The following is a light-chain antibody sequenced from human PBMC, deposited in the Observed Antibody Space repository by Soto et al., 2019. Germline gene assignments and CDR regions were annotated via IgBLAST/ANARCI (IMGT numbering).Light chain of an antibody. V-gene: IGKV3-15*01. CDR1: QSCSSN. CDR2: GAS. J-gene: IGKJ1*01. Sequence: EIVMTQSPATLSVSPGERATLSCRASQSCSSNLAWYQHKPCQAPRLLIYGASTRATVIPARFSGSGSGTEFTLTISSLQSEDFAVYYCQQYNNWPMFGQGTKVDIK. CDR3: QQYNNWPM.